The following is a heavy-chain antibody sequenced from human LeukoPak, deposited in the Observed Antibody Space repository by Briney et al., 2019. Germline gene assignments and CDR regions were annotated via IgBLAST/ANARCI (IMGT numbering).Heavy chain of an antibody. J-gene: IGHJ4*01. Sequence: SETLSLTCAVDGGSFSGYYWSSIRQPRGKGLEWIGSIYYSGSTYYNPSLKSRVTISVDTSKNQLPLKVRSVTAADPAVYYCATTYDYTSGGYDYWGHGSLVTVSS. D-gene: IGHD6-19*01. CDR2: IYYSGST. CDR3: ATTYDYTSGGYDY. CDR1: GGSFSGYY. V-gene: IGHV4-59*05.